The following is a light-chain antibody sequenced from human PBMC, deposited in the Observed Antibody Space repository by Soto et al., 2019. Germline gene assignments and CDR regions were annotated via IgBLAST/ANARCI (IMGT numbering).Light chain of an antibody. V-gene: IGKV1-12*01. Sequence: DIQMTQSRSSVSASXXDRIXITCQASPDIGGRLAGFQQKPGEATKLLXXDASALPRGVPSRFSGSGSGTDFTLTISSLEPEDFAVYYCPQRSSWPPTITFGQGTRLEIK. J-gene: IGKJ5*01. CDR3: PQRSSWPPTIT. CDR1: PDIGGR. CDR2: DAS.